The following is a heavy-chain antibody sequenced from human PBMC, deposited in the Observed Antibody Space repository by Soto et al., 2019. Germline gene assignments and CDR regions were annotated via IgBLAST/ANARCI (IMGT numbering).Heavy chain of an antibody. D-gene: IGHD4-4*01. CDR1: GFTFSSYA. CDR3: AKWTPRIVYSNYEYYYYGMDV. Sequence: GGSLRLSCAASGFTFSSYAMSWVRQAPGKGLEWVSAISGSGGSTYYADSVKGRFTISRDNSKNTLYLQMNSLRAEDTAVYYCAKWTPRIVYSNYEYYYYGMDVWGQGTTVTVSS. CDR2: ISGSGGST. V-gene: IGHV3-23*01. J-gene: IGHJ6*02.